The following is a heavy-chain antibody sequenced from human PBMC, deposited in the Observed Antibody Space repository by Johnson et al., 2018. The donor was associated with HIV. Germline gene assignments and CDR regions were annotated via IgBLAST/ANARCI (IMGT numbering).Heavy chain of an antibody. D-gene: IGHD1-26*01. Sequence: VQLVESGGGVVQPGGSLRLSCAASGFTFSSYAMHWVRQAPGKGLEWVAVISYDGSNKYYADSVKGRFTISRDNSKNTLYLQMNSPRVEDTAVYYCARVRSGRENAFDIWGQGTMVTVSS. CDR1: GFTFSSYA. J-gene: IGHJ3*02. CDR2: ISYDGSNK. V-gene: IGHV3-30*19. CDR3: ARVRSGRENAFDI.